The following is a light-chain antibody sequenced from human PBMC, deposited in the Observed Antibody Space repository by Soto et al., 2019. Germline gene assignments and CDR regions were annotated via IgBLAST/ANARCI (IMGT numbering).Light chain of an antibody. V-gene: IGKV1-12*01. CDR1: QAIGGW. CDR2: DAS. J-gene: IGKJ1*01. Sequence: DIQMTQSPSSVSASVGDRITITCRASQAIGGWLAWFQQKPGKAPQYLIQDASILQSGVPSRYSGSGSGTEFTLTINNLQPEDFASYFCLQVYTFPRTFGLGTKVEI. CDR3: LQVYTFPRT.